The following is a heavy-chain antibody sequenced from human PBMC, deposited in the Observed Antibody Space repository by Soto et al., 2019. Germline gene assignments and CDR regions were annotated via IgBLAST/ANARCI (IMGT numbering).Heavy chain of an antibody. CDR2: IFPLTDIP. V-gene: IGHV1-69*02. CDR3: ARGPLVVLNYFES. J-gene: IGHJ4*02. Sequence: QAQLVQSGTEGKKPGSSVKVSCKATGGTFRNYPINWVRQAPGQGLEWMGSIFPLTDIPDYAQNFQARLTISADKSTSTAYMELSSLTSDDTAMYFCARGPLVVLNYFESWGQGTLVTVSS. CDR1: GGTFRNYP.